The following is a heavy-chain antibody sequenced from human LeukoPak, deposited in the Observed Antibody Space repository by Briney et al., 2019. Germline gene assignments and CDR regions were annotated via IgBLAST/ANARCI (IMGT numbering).Heavy chain of an antibody. V-gene: IGHV3-48*01. CDR3: ARGRGEYFDY. Sequence: QPGGSLRLSCAASGFTFSSYTMNWVRQAPGKGLEWVSYISSYSGAIYYTDSVKGRFTISRDNAKNSLYLQMNSLRAEDTAVYYCARGRGEYFDYWGQGTLVTVSS. CDR2: ISSYSGAI. D-gene: IGHD3-16*01. J-gene: IGHJ4*02. CDR1: GFTFSSYT.